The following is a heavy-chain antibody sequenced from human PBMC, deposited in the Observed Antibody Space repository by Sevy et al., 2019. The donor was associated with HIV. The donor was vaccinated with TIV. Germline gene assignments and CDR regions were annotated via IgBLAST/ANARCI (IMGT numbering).Heavy chain of an antibody. D-gene: IGHD1-26*01. V-gene: IGHV3-74*01. CDR3: ARGTRGTFGN. CDR1: GFTFSNYW. CDR2: INTDGESI. J-gene: IGHJ4*02. Sequence: GGSLRLSCAASGFTFSNYWMHWVRQAPGKGLVWVSHINTDGESIRYADSVKGRFTISRDNAKNTLYLQVNSLRAEDPAVYYCARGTRGTFGNWGQGTLVTVSS.